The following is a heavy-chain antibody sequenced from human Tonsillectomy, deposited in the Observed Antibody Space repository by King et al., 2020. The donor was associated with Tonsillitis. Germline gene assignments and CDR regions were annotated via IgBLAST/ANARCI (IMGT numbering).Heavy chain of an antibody. J-gene: IGHJ4*02. D-gene: IGHD4-11*01. V-gene: IGHV4-31*03. CDR3: ARAWPFYRNYLYFSS. CDR1: GGSISSGTYY. CDR2: IHYSGSS. Sequence: VQLQESGPGLVKPSQNLSLTCTVSGGSISSGTYYWTWIRQHPGKGLEWIGYIHYSGSSYYNPSLKSRVTISVDRSKRQFSLMLNSVTAADTAVYFCARAWPFYRNYLYFSSCRPGTLVTVSS.